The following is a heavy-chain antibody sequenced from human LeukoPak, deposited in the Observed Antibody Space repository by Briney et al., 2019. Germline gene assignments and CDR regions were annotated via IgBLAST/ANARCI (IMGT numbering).Heavy chain of an antibody. Sequence: GASVTVSCKASGYTFTSYGISWVRQAPGQGLEWMGWISAYNGNTNYAQKLQGRVTMTTDTSTSTAYMELRSLRSDDTAVYYCARVNVGATVCWFDPWGQGTLVTVSS. CDR2: ISAYNGNT. V-gene: IGHV1-18*01. D-gene: IGHD1-26*01. CDR1: GYTFTSYG. CDR3: ARVNVGATVCWFDP. J-gene: IGHJ5*02.